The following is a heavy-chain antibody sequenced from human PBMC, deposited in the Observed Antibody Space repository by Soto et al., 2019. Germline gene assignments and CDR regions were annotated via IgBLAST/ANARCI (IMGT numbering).Heavy chain of an antibody. CDR3: AKNQERELPRVIDF. CDR1: GLTFSNYA. D-gene: IGHD1-7*01. CDR2: MSGSSSTT. V-gene: IGHV3-23*01. J-gene: IGHJ4*02. Sequence: GGSLRLSCATSGLTFSNYAMSWVRQAPGGGLEWVSSMSGSSSTTYYADSVKGRFTISRDRSKNTLYLQMSSLRAEDTALYYCAKNQERELPRVIDFWGQGTLVTVSS.